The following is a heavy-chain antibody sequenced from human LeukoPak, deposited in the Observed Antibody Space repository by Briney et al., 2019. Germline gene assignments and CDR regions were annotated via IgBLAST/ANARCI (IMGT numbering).Heavy chain of an antibody. J-gene: IGHJ5*02. D-gene: IGHD3-22*01. CDR3: ARDLGDVCYYDSSGRPNWFDH. CDR1: GYTFTSYG. Sequence: GATVTVSCKASGYTFTSYGISWVRQAPGQGLEWMGWISAYNGNTNYAQKLHGRVTMTTDTYTSTAYMELRSLRADDTAVYYCARDLGDVCYYDSSGRPNWFDHWGQGTLVTVSS. CDR2: ISAYNGNT. V-gene: IGHV1-18*01.